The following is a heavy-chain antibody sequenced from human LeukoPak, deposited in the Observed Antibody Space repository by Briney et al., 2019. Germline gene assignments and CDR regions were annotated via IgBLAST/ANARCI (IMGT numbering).Heavy chain of an antibody. CDR2: ISSSSSYI. Sequence: GGSLRLSCAASGFTFSSYSMNWVRQAPGKGLEWVSSISSSSSYIYYADSVKGRFTISRDNAKNSLYLQMNSLRAEDTAVYYCARDILGSGELLTGFDYWGQGTLVTVSS. D-gene: IGHD3-16*01. CDR3: ARDILGSGELLTGFDY. J-gene: IGHJ4*02. CDR1: GFTFSSYS. V-gene: IGHV3-21*01.